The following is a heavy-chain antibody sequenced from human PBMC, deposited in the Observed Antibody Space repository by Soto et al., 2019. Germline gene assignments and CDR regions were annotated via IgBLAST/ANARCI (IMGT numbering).Heavy chain of an antibody. CDR3: ARDRPTGTDRQSDF. CDR2: INPDTGAT. Sequence: GASVKVSCKASGYTFTDYYIHWVRQAPGQGLEWVGRINPDTGATNYAQKFLGRVTMTRDTFMSTVYVQLGRLSSDDTAFYYCARDRPTGTDRQSDFWGQGTLVTVSS. J-gene: IGHJ4*02. V-gene: IGHV1-2*06. CDR1: GYTFTDYY. D-gene: IGHD1-1*01.